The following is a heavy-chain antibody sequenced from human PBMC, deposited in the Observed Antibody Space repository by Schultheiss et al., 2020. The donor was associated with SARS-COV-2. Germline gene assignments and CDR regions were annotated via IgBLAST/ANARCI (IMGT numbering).Heavy chain of an antibody. CDR2: ISAYNGNT. Sequence: GGSLRLSCKASGYTFTSYGISWVRQAPGQGLEWMGWISAYNGNTNYAQKLQGRVTMTTDTSTTTVYLELRSLRSEDTAVYYCARVVGYDNNNYYYYGMDVWGQGTTVTVSS. D-gene: IGHD5-12*01. V-gene: IGHV1-18*01. CDR3: ARVVGYDNNNYYYYGMDV. J-gene: IGHJ6*02. CDR1: GYTFTSYG.